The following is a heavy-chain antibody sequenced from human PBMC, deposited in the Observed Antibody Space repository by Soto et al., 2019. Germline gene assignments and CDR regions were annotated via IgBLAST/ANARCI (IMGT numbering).Heavy chain of an antibody. CDR2: ISGSGGST. V-gene: IGHV3-23*01. D-gene: IGHD3-22*01. Sequence: EVQLLESGGGLVQPGGSLRLSCAASGFTFSSYAMSWVRQAPGKGLEWVSAISGSGGSTYYADSVKGRFTISRDNSKNTLYLQMNRMRAEDTAVYYCAVDSSGYYGGGAFDIWGQGTMVTVSS. CDR1: GFTFSSYA. CDR3: AVDSSGYYGGGAFDI. J-gene: IGHJ3*02.